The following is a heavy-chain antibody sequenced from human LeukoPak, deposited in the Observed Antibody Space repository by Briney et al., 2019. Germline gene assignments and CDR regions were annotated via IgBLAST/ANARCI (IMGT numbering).Heavy chain of an antibody. Sequence: GGSLRLSCAASGFTFSSYAMHWVRQAPGKGLEWVAVISYDGSNKYYADSVKGRFTISRDNSKNTLYLQMNSLRAEDTAVYYCARGHEAWGRAYSYRGFDYWGQGTLVTVSS. CDR3: ARGHEAWGRAYSYRGFDY. V-gene: IGHV3-30-3*01. CDR1: GFTFSSYA. J-gene: IGHJ4*02. CDR2: ISYDGSNK. D-gene: IGHD5-18*01.